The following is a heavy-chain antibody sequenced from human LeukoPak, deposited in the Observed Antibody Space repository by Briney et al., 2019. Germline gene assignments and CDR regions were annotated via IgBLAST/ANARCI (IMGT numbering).Heavy chain of an antibody. J-gene: IGHJ4*02. CDR2: INSDGSTT. Sequence: GGSLRLSCAASGFTFSRYWMHWVRQAPGKGLVWVSRINSDGSTTTYADSVKGRFTISRDNAKNTLYLQMNGLRPEDTAVYYCARDTSGNYIDPLDYWGQGTLVTVSS. V-gene: IGHV3-74*01. CDR1: GFTFSRYW. CDR3: ARDTSGNYIDPLDY. D-gene: IGHD1-26*01.